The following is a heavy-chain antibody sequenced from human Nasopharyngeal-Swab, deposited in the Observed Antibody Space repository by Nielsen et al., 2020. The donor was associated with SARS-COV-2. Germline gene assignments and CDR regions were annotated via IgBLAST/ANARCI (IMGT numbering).Heavy chain of an antibody. Sequence: GGSLRLSCAAPGFTVSSNYMSWVRQAPGKGLEWVSVIYSGGSTYYADSVKGRFTISRDNSKNTLYLQMDSLRAEDTAVYYCAAGLNSFWFGELLYFDYWGQGTLVTVSS. J-gene: IGHJ4*02. V-gene: IGHV3-53*01. CDR2: IYSGGST. D-gene: IGHD3-10*01. CDR3: AAGLNSFWFGELLYFDY. CDR1: GFTVSSNY.